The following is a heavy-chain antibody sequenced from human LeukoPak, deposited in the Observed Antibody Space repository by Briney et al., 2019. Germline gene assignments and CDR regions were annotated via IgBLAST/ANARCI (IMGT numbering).Heavy chain of an antibody. J-gene: IGHJ4*02. CDR2: IYYSGST. V-gene: IGHV4-30-4*08. CDR1: GGSISSSSYY. CDR3: ARFDPYCSSTSCHPSY. Sequence: PSETLSLTCTVSGGSISSSSYYWGWIRQPPGKGLEWIGYIYYSGSTYYNPSLKSRVTISVDTSKNQFSLKLSSVTAADTAVYYCARFDPYCSSTSCHPSYWGQGTLVTVSS. D-gene: IGHD2-2*01.